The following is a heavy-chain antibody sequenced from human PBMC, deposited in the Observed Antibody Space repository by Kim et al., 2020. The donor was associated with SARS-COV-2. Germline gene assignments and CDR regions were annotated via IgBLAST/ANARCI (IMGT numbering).Heavy chain of an antibody. Sequence: SVKVSCKASGGTFSSYAFSWVRQAPGQGLEWMGGIIPIFGTTNYAQKFQGRVTITADESTSTAYMELSSLRSDDTAVYYCARDGIYYYETVGSPTGFDPWGQGTLVTVSS. V-gene: IGHV1-69*13. J-gene: IGHJ5*02. D-gene: IGHD3-22*01. CDR2: IIPIFGTT. CDR1: GGTFSSYA. CDR3: ARDGIYYYETVGSPTGFDP.